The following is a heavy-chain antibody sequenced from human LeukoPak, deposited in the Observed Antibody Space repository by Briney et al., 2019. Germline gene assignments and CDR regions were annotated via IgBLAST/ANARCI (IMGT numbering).Heavy chain of an antibody. CDR2: ISYDGSNK. V-gene: IGHV3-30-3*01. Sequence: GRSLRLSCAASGFTFSSYAMHWVRQAPGKGLEWVAVISYDGSNKYYADSVKGRFTISRDNSKNTPYLQMNSLRAEDTAVYYCAREWGAGGFDYWGQGTLVTVSS. CDR1: GFTFSSYA. D-gene: IGHD1-26*01. J-gene: IGHJ4*02. CDR3: AREWGAGGFDY.